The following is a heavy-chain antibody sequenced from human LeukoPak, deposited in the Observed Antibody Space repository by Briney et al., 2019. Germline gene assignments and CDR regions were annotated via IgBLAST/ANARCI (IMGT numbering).Heavy chain of an antibody. CDR1: GYTFTSFA. CDR3: ARDKGYYGSGSYSPWCLDY. CDR2: INPSGGST. D-gene: IGHD3-10*01. V-gene: IGHV1-46*01. Sequence: ASVKVSCKASGYTFTSFAMNWVRQAPGQGLEWMGIINPSGGSTSYAQKFQGRVTMTRDMSTSTVYMELSSLRSEDTAVYYCARDKGYYGSGSYSPWCLDYWGQGTLVTVSS. J-gene: IGHJ4*02.